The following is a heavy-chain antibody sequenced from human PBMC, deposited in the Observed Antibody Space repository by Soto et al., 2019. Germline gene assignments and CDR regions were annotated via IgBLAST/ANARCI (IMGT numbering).Heavy chain of an antibody. CDR1: VYTLTELS. CDR3: ATEARSGYYANAFDI. Sequence: ASVTVSCKDSVYTLTELSIHWVRQAQGKGLEWMGGFDPEDGETIYAQKFQGRVTMTEDTSTDTAYMELSSLRSEDTAVYYCATEARSGYYANAFDIWGQGTMVTVSS. V-gene: IGHV1-24*01. CDR2: FDPEDGET. D-gene: IGHD3-3*01. J-gene: IGHJ3*02.